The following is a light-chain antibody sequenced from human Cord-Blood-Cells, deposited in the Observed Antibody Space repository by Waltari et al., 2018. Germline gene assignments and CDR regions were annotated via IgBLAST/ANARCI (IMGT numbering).Light chain of an antibody. CDR3: CSYVGSYG. CDR1: SSDVGGYNY. J-gene: IGLJ2*01. CDR2: DVS. V-gene: IGLV2-11*01. Sequence: QSALTQPRSVSGSPGQSVTISCTGTSSDVGGYNYVSWYQQHPGKAPKLMIYDVSKRPSGVPDRFSGSKSGNTASLTISGLQAEDEADYYCCSYVGSYGFGGGTKLTVL.